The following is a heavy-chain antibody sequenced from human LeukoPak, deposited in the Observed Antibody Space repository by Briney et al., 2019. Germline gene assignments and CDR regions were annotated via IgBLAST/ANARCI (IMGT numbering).Heavy chain of an antibody. CDR3: ARDRGYSTFDF. D-gene: IGHD4-11*01. CDR2: INQDESEE. J-gene: IGHJ4*02. V-gene: IGHV3-7*04. Sequence: GGSLRLSCAASGFTFSSYWMSWVRQAPGKGLEWVANINQDESEEYFVDSVKGRFSISKDNAKRSLYLQMNSLRAEDTAMYYCARDRGYSTFDFWGQGTLVTVSS. CDR1: GFTFSSYW.